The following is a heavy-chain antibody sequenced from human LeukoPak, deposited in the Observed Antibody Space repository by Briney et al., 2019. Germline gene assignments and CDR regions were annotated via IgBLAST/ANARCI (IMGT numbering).Heavy chain of an antibody. V-gene: IGHV1-8*03. CDR3: ARGGYSDAFDI. CDR1: GYTFTGYN. Sequence: ASVKVSCKASGYTFTGYNIRWVRQAPGQGLEWMGWMNPNSGNTGYAQKFQGRVTITRNTSISTAYMELSSLRSEDTAVYYCARGGYSDAFDIWGQGTMVTVSS. CDR2: MNPNSGNT. D-gene: IGHD2-21*01. J-gene: IGHJ3*02.